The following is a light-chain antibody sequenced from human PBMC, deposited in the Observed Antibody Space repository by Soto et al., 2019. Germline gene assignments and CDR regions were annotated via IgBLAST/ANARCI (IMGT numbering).Light chain of an antibody. CDR2: DVS. Sequence: QSALSQPRSVSGSPGQSVTISFTGTSSVVGGYIYVSWYQQHPGKAPTLMIYDVSKRPSGVPERFSGSKSGNTAPLTISGLQAEDEADYYCCSSAGSYTYVFGTGTKVTVL. V-gene: IGLV2-11*01. CDR1: SSVVGGYIY. CDR3: CSSAGSYTYV. J-gene: IGLJ1*01.